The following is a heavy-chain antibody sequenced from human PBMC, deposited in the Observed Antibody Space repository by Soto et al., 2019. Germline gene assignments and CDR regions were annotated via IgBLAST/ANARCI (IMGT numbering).Heavy chain of an antibody. Sequence: SETLSLTCAVSGGSISSGGYSWSWIRQPPGKGLEWIGYIYHSGSTYYNPSLKSRVTISVDRSKNQFSLKLSSVTAADTAVYYCAGVGSSSSVDYWGQGTLVTVSS. V-gene: IGHV4-30-2*01. CDR2: IYHSGST. J-gene: IGHJ4*02. CDR1: GGSISSGGYS. D-gene: IGHD6-6*01. CDR3: AGVGSSSSVDY.